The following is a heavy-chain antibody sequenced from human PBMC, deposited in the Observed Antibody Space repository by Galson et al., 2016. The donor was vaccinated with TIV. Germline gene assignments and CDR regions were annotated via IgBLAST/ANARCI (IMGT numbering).Heavy chain of an antibody. CDR2: MKEEGTEQ. D-gene: IGHD5-24*01. Sequence: SLRLSCAASGFSFIDYSVSWVRQAPGTGLEWVASMKEEGTEQYNVNAVKGRFTISRDGAGNSVYLQMNSLGVEDTAVYFCARWRGRQSEFDSWGQGTLVTVSA. J-gene: IGHJ4*02. CDR3: ARWRGRQSEFDS. CDR1: GFSFIDYS. V-gene: IGHV3-7*01.